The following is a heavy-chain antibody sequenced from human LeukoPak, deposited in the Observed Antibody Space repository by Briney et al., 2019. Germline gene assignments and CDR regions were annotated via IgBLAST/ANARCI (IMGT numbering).Heavy chain of an antibody. J-gene: IGHJ4*02. V-gene: IGHV4-38-2*01. CDR1: GYSISSGYY. CDR2: IYHSGST. CDR3: ARGTMMPFDY. D-gene: IGHD3-22*01. Sequence: PSETLSLTCAVSGYSISSGYYWGWIRQPPGKGLEWIGSIYHSGSTYYNPSLKSRVTISVDTSKNQFSLKLGSVTAADTAVYYCARGTMMPFDYWGQGTLVTVSS.